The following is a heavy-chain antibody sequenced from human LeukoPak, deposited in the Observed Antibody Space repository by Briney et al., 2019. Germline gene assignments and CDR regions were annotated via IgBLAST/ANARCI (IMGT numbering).Heavy chain of an antibody. V-gene: IGHV3-23*01. J-gene: IGHJ4*02. D-gene: IGHD2-15*01. CDR1: GFTFSSYA. CDR2: ISGSGGST. Sequence: PGGSLRLSCAASGFTFSSYAMSWVRQAPGKGLEWVSAISGSGGSTYCADSVKGRFTISRDNSKNTLYLQMNSLRAEDTAVYYCAKGLVAATDGDYWGQGTLVTVSS. CDR3: AKGLVAATDGDY.